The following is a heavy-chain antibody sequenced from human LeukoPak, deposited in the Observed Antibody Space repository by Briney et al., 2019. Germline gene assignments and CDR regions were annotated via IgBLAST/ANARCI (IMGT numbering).Heavy chain of an antibody. CDR1: GGSISSSSYY. J-gene: IGHJ4*02. CDR3: ARDQYCSSTSCYFPY. V-gene: IGHV4-39*07. Sequence: SETLSLTCTVSGGSISSSSYYWGWIRQPPGKGLEWIGSIYYSGSTYYNPSLKSRVTISVDTSKNQFSLKLSSVTAADTAVNYCARDQYCSSTSCYFPYWGQGTLVTVSS. D-gene: IGHD2-2*01. CDR2: IYYSGST.